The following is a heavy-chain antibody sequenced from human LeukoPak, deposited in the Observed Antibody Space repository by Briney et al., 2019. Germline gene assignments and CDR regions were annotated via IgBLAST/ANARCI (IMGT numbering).Heavy chain of an antibody. CDR3: ARPLDAVAGTSSDY. CDR2: IYPGDSDT. J-gene: IGHJ4*02. D-gene: IGHD6-19*01. Sequence: LGESLKISCNGSGYSFTSYWIGWVRQMPGKGLEWMGIIYPGDSDTRYSPSFQGQVTISADRSISTTYLQWSSLKASDTAMYYCARPLDAVAGTSSDYWGQGTLVTVSS. V-gene: IGHV5-51*01. CDR1: GYSFTSYW.